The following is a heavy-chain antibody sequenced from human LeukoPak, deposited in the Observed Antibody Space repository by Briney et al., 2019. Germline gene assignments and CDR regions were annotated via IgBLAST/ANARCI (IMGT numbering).Heavy chain of an antibody. D-gene: IGHD3-3*01. J-gene: IGHJ5*02. Sequence: SQTLSLTCTVSGGSISSSSYYWGWIRQPPGKGLEWIGSIYYSGSTYYNPSLKSRVTISVDTSKNQFSLKLSSVTAADTAVYYCARDVGDYDFWSGYYTAWGQGTLVTVSS. V-gene: IGHV4-39*07. CDR3: ARDVGDYDFWSGYYTA. CDR2: IYYSGST. CDR1: GGSISSSSYY.